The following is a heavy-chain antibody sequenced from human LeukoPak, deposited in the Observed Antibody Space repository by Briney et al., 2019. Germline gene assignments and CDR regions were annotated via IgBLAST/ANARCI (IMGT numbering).Heavy chain of an antibody. J-gene: IGHJ4*02. CDR2: IKQDGSEK. CDR3: ARDYSGSHKIFD. Sequence: PGGSLRLSCGTSGFTFSSYWMSWVRQAPGKGLEWVANIKQDGSEKYYVGYVKGRFTISRDNAKNSLYLQMNSLRAEDTAVYYCARDYSGSHKIFDWGQGALVTVSS. CDR1: GFTFSSYW. V-gene: IGHV3-7*01. D-gene: IGHD1-26*01.